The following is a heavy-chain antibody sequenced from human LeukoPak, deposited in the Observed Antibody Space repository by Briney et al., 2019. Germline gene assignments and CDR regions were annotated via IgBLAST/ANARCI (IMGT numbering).Heavy chain of an antibody. J-gene: IGHJ4*02. V-gene: IGHV3-48*03. D-gene: IGHD1-26*01. CDR3: ARGAQWVLAY. Sequence: GGSLRLSCAASGFIFSNYEINWVRQAPGEGLEWVSYISTSGNDIYYADSVKGRFTISRDNAKNSLYLQLNSLRADDTAVYYCARGAQWVLAYWGQGTLVTVSS. CDR2: ISTSGNDI. CDR1: GFIFSNYE.